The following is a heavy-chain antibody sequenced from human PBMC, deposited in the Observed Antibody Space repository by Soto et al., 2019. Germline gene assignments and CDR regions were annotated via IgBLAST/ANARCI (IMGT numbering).Heavy chain of an antibody. J-gene: IGHJ4*02. D-gene: IGHD4-17*01. CDR2: IYYSGST. CDR1: GGSIRNYY. V-gene: IGHV4-59*01. CDR3: ARENYGDFFDY. Sequence: SETLSLTCTVSGGSIRNYYWSWIRQPPGKGLEWIGYIYYSGSTNYNPSLKSRVTISVDTSKDQFSLKLNSVTAADTAVYYCARENYGDFFDYWGQGTQVTVPS.